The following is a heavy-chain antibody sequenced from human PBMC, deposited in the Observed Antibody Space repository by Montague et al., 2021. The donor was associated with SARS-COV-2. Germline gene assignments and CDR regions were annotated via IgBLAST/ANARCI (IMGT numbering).Heavy chain of an antibody. J-gene: IGHJ6*02. CDR1: GFSLSTSGMC. CDR2: XDWDDDK. D-gene: IGHD5-24*01. V-gene: IGHV2-70*01. CDR3: ARLRVEMATMIGNYYYYGMDV. Sequence: HALVKPTQTLTLTCTFSGFSLSTSGMCVSWIRQPPGKALEWLALXDWDDDKYYSTSLKTRLTISKDTSKNQVALTMTNMDPVDTATYCARLRVEMATMIGNYYYYGMDVWGQGTTVTVSS.